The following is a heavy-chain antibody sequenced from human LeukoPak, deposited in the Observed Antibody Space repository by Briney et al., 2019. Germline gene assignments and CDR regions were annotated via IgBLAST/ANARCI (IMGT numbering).Heavy chain of an antibody. CDR3: ARGSSAAAESYFDS. V-gene: IGHV3-7*01. J-gene: IGHJ4*02. D-gene: IGHD6-25*01. CDR1: GFTLSQYW. Sequence: GGSLRLSCVVSGFTLSQYWMTWVRQAPGKGLEWVANIKQGGNEIHYVESVKGRFTISRDNAKNSLYLQMNSLRAEDTAIYYCARGSSAAAESYFDSWGQGTLVTVSS. CDR2: IKQGGNEI.